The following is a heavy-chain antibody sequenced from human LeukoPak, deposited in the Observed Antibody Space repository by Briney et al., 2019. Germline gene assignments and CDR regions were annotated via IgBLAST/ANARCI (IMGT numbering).Heavy chain of an antibody. J-gene: IGHJ4*02. CDR2: ISSSRSYI. CDR1: GFTFRSFS. D-gene: IGHD6-13*01. Sequence: GGPLRLSCAASGFTFRSFSMNGVRRAPGKGLEGVSFISSSRSYIYYADSVKGRFTISRDNAKNSLYLQMNSLRAEDTAVYYCARFIAAPYYFDYWGRGTLVTVSS. CDR3: ARFIAAPYYFDY. V-gene: IGHV3-21*01.